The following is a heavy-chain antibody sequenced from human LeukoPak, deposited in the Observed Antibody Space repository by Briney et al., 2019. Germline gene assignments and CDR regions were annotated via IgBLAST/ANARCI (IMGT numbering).Heavy chain of an antibody. V-gene: IGHV3-23*01. CDR3: AKVHPRAIAAAGVTFDY. J-gene: IGHJ4*02. D-gene: IGHD6-13*01. CDR1: GFTFSSYA. Sequence: GGSLRLSCAASGFTFSSYAMSWVRQAPGKGLGWVSAISGSGGSTYYADSVKGRFTISRDNSKNTLYLQMNSLRAEDTAVYYCAKVHPRAIAAAGVTFDYWGQGTLVTVSS. CDR2: ISGSGGST.